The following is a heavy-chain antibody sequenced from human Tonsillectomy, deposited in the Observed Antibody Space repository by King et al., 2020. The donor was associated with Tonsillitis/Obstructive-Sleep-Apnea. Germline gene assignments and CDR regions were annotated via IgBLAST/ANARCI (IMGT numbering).Heavy chain of an antibody. V-gene: IGHV3-53*01. J-gene: IGHJ4*02. D-gene: IGHD3-10*01. CDR2: IYSGGST. CDR1: GFTVSRNY. CDR3: ARAWLREYNFDY. Sequence: VQLVESGGGLIQPGGSLRLSCAASGFTVSRNYMSWVRQAPGKGLEWVSVIYSGGSTYYADSVKGRLPISRDDSKNTLYLQINSLRAEDTPVYYCARAWLREYNFDYWGQGALVTLSS.